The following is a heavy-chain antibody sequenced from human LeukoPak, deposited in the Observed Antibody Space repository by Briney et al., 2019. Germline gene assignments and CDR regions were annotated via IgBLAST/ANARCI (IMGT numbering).Heavy chain of an antibody. CDR3: ASLGMYDILTGYENFDY. CDR2: ISSSGSTI. Sequence: GGSLRLSCAASGFTFSDYYMSWIRQAPGKGLEWVSYISSSGSTIYYADSVKGRFTISRDNARNSLYLQMNSLRAEDTAVYYCASLGMYDILTGYENFDYWGQGTLVTVSS. CDR1: GFTFSDYY. D-gene: IGHD3-9*01. V-gene: IGHV3-11*01. J-gene: IGHJ4*02.